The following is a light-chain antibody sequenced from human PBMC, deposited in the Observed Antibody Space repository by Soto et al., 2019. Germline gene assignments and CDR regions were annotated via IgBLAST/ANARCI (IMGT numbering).Light chain of an antibody. CDR1: QTITTY. J-gene: IGKJ2*01. V-gene: IGKV1-39*01. Sequence: DIQMTQSPSSLSASVGDRVTITCRESQTITTYLNWYQHKPGKAPKLLIYAAISLQSGVPSRLSGSGSGTDFTLTISSLQPEDFATYYCQQTYSTPHTFGQGTKVEIK. CDR3: QQTYSTPHT. CDR2: AAI.